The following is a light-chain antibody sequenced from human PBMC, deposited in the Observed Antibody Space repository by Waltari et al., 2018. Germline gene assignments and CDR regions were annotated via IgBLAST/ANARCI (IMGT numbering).Light chain of an antibody. CDR2: DVN. J-gene: IGLJ2*01. CDR1: SSDVGGYNY. Sequence: QSALTQPRSVSGSPGQSVTISCTGTSSDVGGYNYVSWYQQHPGKAPKLMIYDVNKLPSGVPDRFSGSKSCNTASLTISGLQAEDEADFYCCSYAGSYILVFGGGTKLTVL. CDR3: CSYAGSYILV. V-gene: IGLV2-11*01.